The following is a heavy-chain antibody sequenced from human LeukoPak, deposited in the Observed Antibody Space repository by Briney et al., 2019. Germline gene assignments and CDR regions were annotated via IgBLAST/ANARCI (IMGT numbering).Heavy chain of an antibody. CDR1: GFSISRGFS. V-gene: IGHV4-38-2*01. J-gene: IGHJ3*02. CDR2: IHHSGTT. Sequence: SETLSLTCAVSGFSISRGFSWGWVRQPPGKGLEWMGNIHHSGTTYYSPSLKSRLSISSDTSKNQFSLKLSSVTAEDTAVYFCARFDFVWDSYGMDAFDMWGQGTVVTVSS. CDR3: ARFDFVWDSYGMDAFDM. D-gene: IGHD3-16*01.